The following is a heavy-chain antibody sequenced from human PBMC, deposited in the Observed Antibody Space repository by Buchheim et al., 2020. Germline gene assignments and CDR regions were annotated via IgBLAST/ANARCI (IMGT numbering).Heavy chain of an antibody. V-gene: IGHV1-46*03. CDR2: ITPSGCRT. D-gene: IGHD2-2*01. Sequence: QVQLVQSGAEVKKPGASVKVSCKASGYTFTSYYMHWVRQAPGPGLEWMGIITPSGCRTTSAPQFQGRVTMTRDTSTRTVYMELSSLRSEDTAVYYCARLYCSSTSCYYFDYWGQGTL. CDR1: GYTFTSYY. J-gene: IGHJ4*02. CDR3: ARLYCSSTSCYYFDY.